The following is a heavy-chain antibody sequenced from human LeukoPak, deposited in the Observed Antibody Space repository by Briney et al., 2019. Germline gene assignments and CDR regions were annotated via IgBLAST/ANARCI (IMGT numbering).Heavy chain of an antibody. CDR3: ATVRGKLWGIDY. J-gene: IGHJ4*02. CDR1: GYTLTELS. Sequence: ASVKVSCKVSGYTLTELSMHWVRQAPGKGLEWMGGFDPEDGETIYAQKFQGRVTMTEDTSTDTAYMELSSLRSEDTAVYYCATVRGKLWGIDYWGQGTLVTVSS. V-gene: IGHV1-24*01. CDR2: FDPEDGET. D-gene: IGHD3-10*01.